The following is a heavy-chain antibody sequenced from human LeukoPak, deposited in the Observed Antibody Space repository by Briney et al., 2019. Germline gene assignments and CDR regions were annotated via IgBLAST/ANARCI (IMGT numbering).Heavy chain of an antibody. CDR3: AREEVVAATPYYFDY. J-gene: IGHJ4*02. Sequence: GGSLRLSCAASGCTFSSYCMSWVRQAPGKGLEWVSSISSSSSYIYYADSVKGRFTISRDNAKNSLYLQMNSLRAEDAAVYYCAREEVVAATPYYFDYWGEGTLVAVSS. D-gene: IGHD2-15*01. CDR1: GCTFSSYC. CDR2: ISSSSSYI. V-gene: IGHV3-21*01.